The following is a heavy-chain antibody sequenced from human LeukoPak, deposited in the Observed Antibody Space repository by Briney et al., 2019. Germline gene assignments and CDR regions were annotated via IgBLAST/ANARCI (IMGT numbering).Heavy chain of an antibody. CDR1: GGSISSYY. J-gene: IGHJ4*02. D-gene: IGHD6-6*01. CDR3: AHSSSSLPTDS. Sequence: SETLSLTCTVSGGSISSYYWTWIRQSPGKGLEWIGEINHNKSTNYNPSLNSRLTISVDTSKNQFSLNLTSVSAAGTAVYYCAHSSSSLPTDSWGQGTLVTVSS. V-gene: IGHV4-34*01. CDR2: INHNKST.